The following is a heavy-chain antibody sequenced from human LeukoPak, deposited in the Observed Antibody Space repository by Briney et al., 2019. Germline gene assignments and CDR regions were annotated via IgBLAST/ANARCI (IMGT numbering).Heavy chain of an antibody. V-gene: IGHV3-21*01. CDR3: VRAPAYESSNYYPWYFDH. J-gene: IGHJ4*02. CDR2: ITPSSNYI. Sequence: SCAAXXFAXXSYSMNWVRQAPGKGLQWVSXITPSSNYIYYADSVKGRFTISRDKAKNSLYLQINRQRAEDTAVYFCVRAPAYESSNYYPWYFDHWGQGTLISVSS. D-gene: IGHD3-22*01. CDR1: XFAXXSYS.